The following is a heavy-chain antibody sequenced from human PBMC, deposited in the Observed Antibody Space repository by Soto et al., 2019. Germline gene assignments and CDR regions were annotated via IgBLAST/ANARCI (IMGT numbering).Heavy chain of an antibody. D-gene: IGHD3-22*01. V-gene: IGHV1-18*01. Sequence: ASVKVSCKASGYTFTSYGISWVRQAPGQGLEWMGWISAYNGNTNYAQKLQGRVTMTTDKSKSTAYMELRSLRSDDTAVYYCARVDHSNYYDSSGPRHYYYYGMDVWGQGTTVTVSS. J-gene: IGHJ6*02. CDR1: GYTFTSYG. CDR2: ISAYNGNT. CDR3: ARVDHSNYYDSSGPRHYYYYGMDV.